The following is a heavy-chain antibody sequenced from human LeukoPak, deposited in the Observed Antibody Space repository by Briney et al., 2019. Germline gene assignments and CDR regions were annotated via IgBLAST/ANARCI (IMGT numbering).Heavy chain of an antibody. CDR1: GGSFSGYY. D-gene: IGHD1-26*01. Sequence: KPSETLSLTCAVYGGSFSGYYWSWIRQPPGKGLEWIGEINHSGSTNYNPSLKSRVTISVDTSKNQFSLRLSSVTAADTAVYYCARGLISGSYSRSLDYWGQGTLVTVSS. CDR3: ARGLISGSYSRSLDY. J-gene: IGHJ4*02. CDR2: INHSGST. V-gene: IGHV4-34*01.